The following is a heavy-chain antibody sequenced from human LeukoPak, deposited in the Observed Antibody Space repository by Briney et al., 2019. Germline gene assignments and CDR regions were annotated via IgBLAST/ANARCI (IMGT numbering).Heavy chain of an antibody. CDR1: GYRFTSYW. Sequence: GESLKISFKGSGYRFTSYWIGWVRPMPGKGLEWMGIIYPGDSDTRYSPSFQGQVTLSADKSISTAYLQWSSLKASDTAMYYCARGRSRAEDFDYWGQGTLVTVSS. J-gene: IGHJ4*02. CDR3: ARGRSRAEDFDY. D-gene: IGHD1-26*01. CDR2: IYPGDSDT. V-gene: IGHV5-51*01.